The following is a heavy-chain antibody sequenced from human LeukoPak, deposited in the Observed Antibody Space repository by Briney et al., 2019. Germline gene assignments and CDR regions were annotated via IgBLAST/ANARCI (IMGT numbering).Heavy chain of an antibody. D-gene: IGHD6-13*01. J-gene: IGHJ4*02. CDR2: INPNSGGT. V-gene: IGHV1-2*02. CDR1: GYTFTGYY. Sequence: GASVKVSCKASGYTFTGYYMHWVRQAPGQGLEWMGWINPNSGGTNYAQKFQGRVTMTRDTSISTAYMELSRLRSDDTAVYYCARDIHSSSWYSVDYWGQGTLVTVSS. CDR3: ARDIHSSSWYSVDY.